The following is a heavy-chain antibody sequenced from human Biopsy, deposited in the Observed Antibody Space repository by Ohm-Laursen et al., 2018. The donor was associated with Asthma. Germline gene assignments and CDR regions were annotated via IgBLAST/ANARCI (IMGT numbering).Heavy chain of an antibody. Sequence: SETLSLTCTVSGGSIRSHDWTWIRLPPGKGLEYIGDVSHTGSTNYNPSLKSRVTMSLDTSKNQFSLRLTSVTPADTAVYYCASGPQWSGLDVWGQGTTVTVSS. J-gene: IGHJ6*02. CDR1: GGSIRSHD. V-gene: IGHV4-59*11. CDR3: ASGPQWSGLDV. CDR2: VSHTGST. D-gene: IGHD2-8*01.